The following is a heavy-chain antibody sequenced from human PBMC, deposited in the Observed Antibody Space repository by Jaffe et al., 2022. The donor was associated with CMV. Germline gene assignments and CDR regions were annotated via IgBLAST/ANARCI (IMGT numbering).Heavy chain of an antibody. J-gene: IGHJ4*02. CDR1: GFTFSNAW. D-gene: IGHD3-22*01. V-gene: IGHV3-15*01. CDR3: TTRTYYDSSGYTDY. CDR2: IKSKTDGGTT. Sequence: EVQLVESGGGLVKPGGSLRLSCAASGFTFSNAWMSWVRQAPGKGLEWVGRIKSKTDGGTTDYAAPVKGRFTISRDDSKNTLYLQMNSLKTEDTAVYYCTTRTYYDSSGYTDYWGQGTLVTVSS.